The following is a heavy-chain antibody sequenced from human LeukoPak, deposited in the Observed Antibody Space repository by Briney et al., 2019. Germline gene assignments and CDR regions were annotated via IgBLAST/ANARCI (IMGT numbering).Heavy chain of an antibody. D-gene: IGHD4-23*01. CDR3: AGSYGGSAVGPFDI. Sequence: SETLSLTCAVSGASFSGYHCSWIRQTPGKGLEWIGEVSQSGGASYNPSLKSRGTISVETSKNHVSLKLSSVTAAYTAMYYCAGSYGGSAVGPFDIWGQGTMVTVSS. J-gene: IGHJ3*02. V-gene: IGHV4-34*01. CDR2: VSQSGGA. CDR1: GASFSGYH.